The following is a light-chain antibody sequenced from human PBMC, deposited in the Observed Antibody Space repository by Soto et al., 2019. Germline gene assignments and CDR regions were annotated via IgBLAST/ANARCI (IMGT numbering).Light chain of an antibody. J-gene: IGLJ3*02. V-gene: IGLV2-14*01. CDR3: SSFTSDFTGL. Sequence: QSALTQPASVSESPGQSITISCTGSSSDVGGYNYVSWYQQHPGKAPKLLIYEVTKRPSGVSNRFSGSKSANTASLTISGLQAEDEAHYYCSSFTSDFTGLFGGGTKLTVL. CDR2: EVT. CDR1: SSDVGGYNY.